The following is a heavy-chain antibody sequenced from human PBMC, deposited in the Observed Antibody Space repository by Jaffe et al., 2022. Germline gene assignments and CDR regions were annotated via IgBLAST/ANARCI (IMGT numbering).Heavy chain of an antibody. CDR3: ARVETYYDFWSGPQDGPPRTFDY. J-gene: IGHJ4*02. CDR1: GYTFTGYY. Sequence: QVQLVQSGAEVKKPGASVKVSCKASGYTFTGYYMHWVRQAPGQGLEWMGRINPNSGGTNYAQKFQGRVTMTRDTSISTAYMELSRLRSDDTAVYYCARVETYYDFWSGPQDGPPRTFDYWGQGTLVTVSS. CDR2: INPNSGGT. V-gene: IGHV1-2*06. D-gene: IGHD3-3*01.